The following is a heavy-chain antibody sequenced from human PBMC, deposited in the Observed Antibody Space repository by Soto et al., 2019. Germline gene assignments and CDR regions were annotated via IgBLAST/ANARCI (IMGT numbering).Heavy chain of an antibody. Sequence: ASVKVSCKASGYTFTSYAMHWVRQAPGQRLEWMGWINAGNGNTKYSQKFQGRVTITRDTSASTAYMELSSLRSEDTAVYYCARDRPSIAVRHYYYMDVWGKGTTITVSS. D-gene: IGHD6-6*01. CDR1: GYTFTSYA. CDR3: ARDRPSIAVRHYYYMDV. J-gene: IGHJ6*03. CDR2: INAGNGNT. V-gene: IGHV1-3*01.